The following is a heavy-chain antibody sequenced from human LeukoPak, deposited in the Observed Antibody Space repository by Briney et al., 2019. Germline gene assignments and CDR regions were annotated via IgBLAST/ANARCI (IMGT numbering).Heavy chain of an antibody. CDR1: GGSIISYY. J-gene: IGHJ5*02. V-gene: IGHV4-59*01. CDR2: IYDSVIT. Sequence: SETLSLTCTVSGGSIISYYWSWRRQPPGKGLGWSGYIYDSVITNYNPSLKSRVTISVDTSKSQLPLKLRPVTVADTAVYYCARAFDWFDPRGQGTLVTVSS. D-gene: IGHD3-3*01. CDR3: ARAFDWFDP.